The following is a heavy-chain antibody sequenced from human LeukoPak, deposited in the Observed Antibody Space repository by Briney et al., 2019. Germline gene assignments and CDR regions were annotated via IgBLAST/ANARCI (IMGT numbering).Heavy chain of an antibody. CDR2: ISRSGDAI. D-gene: IGHD2-21*02. CDR3: AREEATCGGDGYDY. Sequence: GGSLRLSCAASGFTFHSYEFNWVRQAPGKGLEWVSYISRSGDAIYYAPSVRGRFTMSRDNAKSSLFLQMNSLRAEDTAVYYCAREEATCGGDGYDYWGQGTLVTVSS. CDR1: GFTFHSYE. J-gene: IGHJ4*02. V-gene: IGHV3-48*03.